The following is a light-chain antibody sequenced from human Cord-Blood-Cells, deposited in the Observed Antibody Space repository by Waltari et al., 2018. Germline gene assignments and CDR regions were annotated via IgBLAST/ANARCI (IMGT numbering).Light chain of an antibody. J-gene: IGKJ2*01. CDR2: WAS. Sequence: DIVMTQSPDSLAVSLGERATINCKSSQSVLSSSNNQNYLAWYPQKPGQPPKLLIYWASTRESGVPDRFSGSGSGTDFTLTISSLQAEDVAVYYCQQYYSTPYTFGQGTKLEIK. V-gene: IGKV4-1*01. CDR1: QSVLSSSNNQNY. CDR3: QQYYSTPYT.